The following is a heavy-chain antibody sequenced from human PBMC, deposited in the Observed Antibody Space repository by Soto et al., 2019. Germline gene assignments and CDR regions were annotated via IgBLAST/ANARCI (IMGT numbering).Heavy chain of an antibody. J-gene: IGHJ4*02. CDR2: MHISGGT. CDR1: GGSISDYY. D-gene: IGHD4-17*01. Sequence: QVQLQESGPGLVRPSETLSLTCTVYGGSISDYYWTWFRQAAGKGLEWIGRMHISGGTYYNPSLTSRVSMSLDTSKSQFSLRLASVTAADTAVYYCARYGHNGDWHFASWGQGTLVTVSS. CDR3: ARYGHNGDWHFAS. V-gene: IGHV4-4*07.